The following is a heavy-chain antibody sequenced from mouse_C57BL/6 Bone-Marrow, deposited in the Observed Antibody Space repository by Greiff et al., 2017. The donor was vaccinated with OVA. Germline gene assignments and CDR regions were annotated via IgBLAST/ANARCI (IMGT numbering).Heavy chain of an antibody. Sequence: EVKLVESGGGLVQPGGSLSLSCAASGFTFTDYYMSWVRQPPGKALEWLGFIRNKANGYTTEYSASVKGRFTISRDNSQSILYLQMNALRAEDSATYYCARSDGNHAMDYWGQGTSVTVSS. J-gene: IGHJ4*01. V-gene: IGHV7-3*01. CDR1: GFTFTDYY. CDR3: ARSDGNHAMDY. CDR2: IRNKANGYTT. D-gene: IGHD2-1*01.